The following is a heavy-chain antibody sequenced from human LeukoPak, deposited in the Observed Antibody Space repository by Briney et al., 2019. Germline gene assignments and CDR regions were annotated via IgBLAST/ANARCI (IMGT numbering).Heavy chain of an antibody. CDR1: GDSMSNYY. CDR2: MYNRGST. D-gene: IGHD6-19*01. V-gene: IGHV4-59*01. CDR3: ARAEKAVTATLDS. Sequence: SETLSLTCTVSGDSMSNYYWSWIRQSPGKELEWIGYMYNRGSTIYNPSLKSRVTISTDTSKNQFSLRLTSVTAADTAVYYCARAEKAVTATLDSWGQGTLITVSS. J-gene: IGHJ4*02.